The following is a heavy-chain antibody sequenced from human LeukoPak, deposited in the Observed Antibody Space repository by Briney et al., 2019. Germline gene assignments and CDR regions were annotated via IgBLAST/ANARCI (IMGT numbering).Heavy chain of an antibody. Sequence: SQTLSLTYAVSGGSIRSDGNSWSWIRQPPGKGLEWIGYIYHSGSTYYNPSLKSRVTISVDRSKNQFSLKLNSVTAADTAVYYCARSAMYYYDSSGPYYFDYWGQGTLVTVSS. CDR1: GGSIRSDGNS. CDR2: IYHSGST. J-gene: IGHJ4*02. V-gene: IGHV4-30-2*01. D-gene: IGHD3-22*01. CDR3: ARSAMYYYDSSGPYYFDY.